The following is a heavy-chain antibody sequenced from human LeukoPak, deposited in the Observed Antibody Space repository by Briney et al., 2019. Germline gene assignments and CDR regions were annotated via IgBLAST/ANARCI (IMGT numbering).Heavy chain of an antibody. CDR2: IYYSGST. V-gene: IGHV4-39*07. CDR3: ARVRIYGSGRDFDY. Sequence: SETLSLTCTVSLGSISSYYWSWIRQPPGKGLEWIGSIYYSGSTYYNPSPKSRVTISVDTSKNQFSLKLSSVTAADTAVYYCARVRIYGSGRDFDYWGQGTLVTVSS. CDR1: LGSISSYY. D-gene: IGHD3-10*01. J-gene: IGHJ4*02.